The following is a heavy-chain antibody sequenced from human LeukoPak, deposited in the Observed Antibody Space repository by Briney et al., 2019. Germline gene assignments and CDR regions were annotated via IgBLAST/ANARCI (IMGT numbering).Heavy chain of an antibody. CDR1: GFTFSSYW. Sequence: PGGSLRLSCAASGFTFSSYWMSWVRQAPGKGLEWVANIKKDGSEKYFVDSVKGRFTISRDNAKNSLFLQMNSLRAEDTAVYYCARDEGRSYGYYWDAFDIWGQGTMVTVCS. D-gene: IGHD5-18*01. V-gene: IGHV3-7*05. CDR3: ARDEGRSYGYYWDAFDI. CDR2: IKKDGSEK. J-gene: IGHJ3*02.